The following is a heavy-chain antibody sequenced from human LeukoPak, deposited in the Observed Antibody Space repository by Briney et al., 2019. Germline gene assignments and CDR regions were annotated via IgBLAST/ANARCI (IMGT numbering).Heavy chain of an antibody. J-gene: IGHJ4*02. CDR2: INPNSGGT. V-gene: IGHV1-2*06. D-gene: IGHD1-26*01. Sequence: ASVKVSCKVSGGTFNNFALSWVRQAPGQGLEWMGRINPNSGGTNYAQKFRGRVTMTRDTSISTAYMELSRLRSDDTAVYYCAREILGAHDYWGQGTLVTVSS. CDR3: AREILGAHDY. CDR1: GGTFNNFA.